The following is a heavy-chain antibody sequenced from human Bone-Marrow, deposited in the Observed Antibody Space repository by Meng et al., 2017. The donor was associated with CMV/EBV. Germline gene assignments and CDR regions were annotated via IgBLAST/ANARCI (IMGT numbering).Heavy chain of an antibody. J-gene: IGHJ3*02. CDR1: GFTFSNSD. CDR2: VSWNGSRT. D-gene: IGHD3-3*01. Sequence: GESLKISCAASGFTFSNSDMNWVRQAPGKGLEWVSGVSWNGSRTHYADSVKGRFIISRDNSRNFLYQQMNSLRPEDMAVYYCAREFLPTYYDFWSGYRAFDIWGQGTMVTVSS. CDR3: AREFLPTYYDFWSGYRAFDI. V-gene: IGHV3-19*01.